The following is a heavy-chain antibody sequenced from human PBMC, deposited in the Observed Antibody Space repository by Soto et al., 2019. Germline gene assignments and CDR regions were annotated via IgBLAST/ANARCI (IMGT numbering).Heavy chain of an antibody. CDR1: GFTFSSYG. V-gene: IGHV3-33*01. CDR2: IWYDGSNK. CDR3: AREPLPAAIFGWFDP. Sequence: GGSLRLSCAASGFTFSSYGMHWVRQAPGKGLEWVAVIWYDGSNKYYADSVKGRFTISRDNSKNTLYLQMNSLRAEDTAVYYCAREPLPAAIFGWFDPWGQGTLVTVSS. J-gene: IGHJ5*02. D-gene: IGHD2-2*02.